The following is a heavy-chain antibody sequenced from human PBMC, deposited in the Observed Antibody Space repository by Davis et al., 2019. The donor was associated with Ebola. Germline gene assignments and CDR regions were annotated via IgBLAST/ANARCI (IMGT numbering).Heavy chain of an antibody. CDR1: EITFKEYS. Sequence: PGGSLRLSCVASEITFKEYSVNWVRQAPGKGLEGVAIISADGSNRFYADAVKGRFTISRDNSKSTLYLQMNSLRPEDTASYYCAIDADFGEYGWFDPWGQGTLVIVSS. J-gene: IGHJ5*02. V-gene: IGHV3-30*16. D-gene: IGHD4/OR15-4a*01. CDR3: AIDADFGEYGWFDP. CDR2: ISADGSNR.